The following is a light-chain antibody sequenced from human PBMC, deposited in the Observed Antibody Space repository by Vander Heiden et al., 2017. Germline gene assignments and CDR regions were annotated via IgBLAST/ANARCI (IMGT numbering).Light chain of an antibody. Sequence: DIQMTQSPSSLSASVGDRVTITCRASQSISSYLNWYQQKPGKAPKLLIYAASSLQSGVPSRFSGSGSRTDFTLTISSLQPEDFATYYCQRSYTTPPTFGQGTRLE. CDR1: QSISSY. J-gene: IGKJ5*01. V-gene: IGKV1-39*01. CDR3: QRSYTTPPT. CDR2: AAS.